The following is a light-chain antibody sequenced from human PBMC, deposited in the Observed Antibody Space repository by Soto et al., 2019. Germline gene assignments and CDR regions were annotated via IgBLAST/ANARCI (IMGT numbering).Light chain of an antibody. CDR2: LNSDGSH. CDR1: SGHSSYA. J-gene: IGLJ3*02. CDR3: QTWGTGIRV. Sequence: QLVLTQSPSASASLGASVNLTCTLSSGHSSYAIAWHQQQPEKGPRFLMMLNSDGSHNKGDGIPDRFSGSSSGTERYLTISRLQSEDEADYSCQTWGTGIRVFGGGTKLTVL. V-gene: IGLV4-69*01.